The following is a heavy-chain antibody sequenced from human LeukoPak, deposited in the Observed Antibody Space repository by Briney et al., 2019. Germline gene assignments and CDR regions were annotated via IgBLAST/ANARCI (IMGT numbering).Heavy chain of an antibody. CDR3: AKNRDAVDI. Sequence: GGSLRLSCAASGFTFSGYGMHWVRQAPDKGLEWVALISYDGSKKYYADSVKGRFTISRDNSENTLHLQMNSLRAEDTAVYYCAKNRDAVDIWGQGTMVTVSS. CDR1: GFTFSGYG. CDR2: ISYDGSKK. J-gene: IGHJ3*02. V-gene: IGHV3-33*06.